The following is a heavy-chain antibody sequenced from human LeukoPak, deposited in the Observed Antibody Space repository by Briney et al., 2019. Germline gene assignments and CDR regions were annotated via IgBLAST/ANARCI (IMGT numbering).Heavy chain of an antibody. CDR1: GGTFSSYA. V-gene: IGHV1-69*13. D-gene: IGHD5-24*01. Sequence: SVKVSCKASGGTFSSYAISWVRQAPGQGLEWMGGIIPIFGTANYAQKFQGRVTITADESTSTAYMELSSLRSEDTAVYYCAVSKVEMATSYYFDYWGQGTLVNVSS. CDR2: IIPIFGTA. J-gene: IGHJ4*02. CDR3: AVSKVEMATSYYFDY.